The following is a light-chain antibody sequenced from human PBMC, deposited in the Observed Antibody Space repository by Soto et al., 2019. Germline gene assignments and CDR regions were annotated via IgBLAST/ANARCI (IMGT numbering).Light chain of an antibody. Sequence: QAVVTQEPSLTVSPGVTVTLTCGSSTGAVTSGHYPYWFQQKPGQAPRTLIYDTSNKHSWTPARFSGSLLGGKAALTLSGAQPEDEAEYYCLLSYSGARLYVFGTGTKVTVX. V-gene: IGLV7-46*01. CDR3: LLSYSGARLYV. J-gene: IGLJ1*01. CDR1: TGAVTSGHY. CDR2: DTS.